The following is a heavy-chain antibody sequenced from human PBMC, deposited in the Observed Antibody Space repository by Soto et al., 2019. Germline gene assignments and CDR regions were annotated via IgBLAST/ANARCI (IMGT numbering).Heavy chain of an antibody. Sequence: GGSLRLSCTVSGFTFSSYAMHWVRQAPGKGLEWVADISYDGSNKYYADSVKGRFTISRDNSENTLYLQMNSLRTEDTAIYYCARALAVAGSGPDYLGQGTLVTVSS. CDR3: ARALAVAGSGPDY. D-gene: IGHD6-19*01. V-gene: IGHV3-30-3*01. J-gene: IGHJ4*02. CDR1: GFTFSSYA. CDR2: ISYDGSNK.